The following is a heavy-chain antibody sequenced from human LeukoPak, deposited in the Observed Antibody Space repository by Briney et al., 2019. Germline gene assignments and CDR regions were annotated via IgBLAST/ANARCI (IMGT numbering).Heavy chain of an antibody. CDR1: GGSISSGGYY. J-gene: IGHJ4*02. CDR2: IYHSGST. V-gene: IGHV4-39*07. D-gene: IGHD6-19*01. Sequence: PSETLSLTCTVSGGSISSGGYYWSWVRQPPGKGLEWIGEIYHSGSTNYNPSLKSRVTISVDKSKNQFSLKLSSVTAADTAVYYCARRISIAVAGTPHFDYWGQGTLVTVSS. CDR3: ARRISIAVAGTPHFDY.